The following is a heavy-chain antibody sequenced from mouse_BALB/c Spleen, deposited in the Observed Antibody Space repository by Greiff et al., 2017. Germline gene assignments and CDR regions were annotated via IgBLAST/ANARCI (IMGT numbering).Heavy chain of an antibody. Sequence: QVQLQQSGAELMKPGASVKISCTATGYTFSSYWIEWVKQRPGHGLEWIGEILPGSGSTNYNEKVKGKATFTADTATNTAYMQLSSLTSEDSAVYYCARGGGGLRLQGWGQGTTLTVSA. CDR2: ILPGSGST. CDR1: GYTFSSYW. CDR3: ARGGGGLRLQG. J-gene: IGHJ2*01. D-gene: IGHD1-2*01. V-gene: IGHV1-9*01.